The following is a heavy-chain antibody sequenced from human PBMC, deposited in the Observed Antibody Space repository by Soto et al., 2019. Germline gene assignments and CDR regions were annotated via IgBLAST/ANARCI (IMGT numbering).Heavy chain of an antibody. CDR3: AKDNSQTHYYDSSGYYYTEYFQH. J-gene: IGHJ1*01. Sequence: QVQLVESGGGVVQPGRSLRLSCAASGFTFSSYGMHWVRQAPGKGLEWVAVISYDGSNKYYADSVKGRFTISRDNSKNTLXLXMXCLRAEDTAVYYCAKDNSQTHYYDSSGYYYTEYFQHWGQGTLVTVSS. V-gene: IGHV3-30*18. D-gene: IGHD3-22*01. CDR1: GFTFSSYG. CDR2: ISYDGSNK.